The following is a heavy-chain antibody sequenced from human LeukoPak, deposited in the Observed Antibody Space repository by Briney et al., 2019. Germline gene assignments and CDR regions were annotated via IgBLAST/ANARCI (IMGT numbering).Heavy chain of an antibody. V-gene: IGHV3-23*01. Sequence: GGSLGLSCAASGFTFSSYAMSWVRQAPGKGLEWVSAISGSGGSTYYADSVKGRFTISRDNSKNTLYLQMNSLRAEDTAVYYCAKAGLTMVRGVTSFFDYWGQGTLVTVSS. CDR3: AKAGLTMVRGVTSFFDY. CDR2: ISGSGGST. D-gene: IGHD3-10*01. CDR1: GFTFSSYA. J-gene: IGHJ4*02.